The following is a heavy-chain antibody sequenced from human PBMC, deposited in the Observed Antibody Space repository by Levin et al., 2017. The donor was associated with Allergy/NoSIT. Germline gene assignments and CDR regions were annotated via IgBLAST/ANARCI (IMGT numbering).Heavy chain of an antibody. D-gene: IGHD6-19*01. J-gene: IGHJ6*02. Sequence: SETLSLTCTVSGGSISSYYWSWIRQPAGKGLEWIGRIYTSGSTNYNPSLKSRVTMSVDTSKNQFSLNLSSVTAADTAFYYCAREEDSSGWYGPGYDGMDVWGQGTTVTVSS. CDR3: AREEDSSGWYGPGYDGMDV. CDR2: IYTSGST. CDR1: GGSISSYY. V-gene: IGHV4-4*07.